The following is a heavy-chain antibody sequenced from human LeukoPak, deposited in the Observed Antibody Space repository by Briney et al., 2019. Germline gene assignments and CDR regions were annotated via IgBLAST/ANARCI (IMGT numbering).Heavy chain of an antibody. CDR2: TSSSDAGK. V-gene: IGHV3-23*01. J-gene: IGHJ4*02. CDR1: GFSLSSYG. D-gene: IGHD2-15*01. Sequence: GGSLRLSCTVSGFSLSSYGLRWVRRAAGGGRGWVSATSSSDAGKYYADSVRGRFTISRDNSRHTMYLQMNSLRVEDAAVHYCAKAPVTSCRGAFCYPFDTWGQGTLVTVSS. CDR3: AKAPVTSCRGAFCYPFDT.